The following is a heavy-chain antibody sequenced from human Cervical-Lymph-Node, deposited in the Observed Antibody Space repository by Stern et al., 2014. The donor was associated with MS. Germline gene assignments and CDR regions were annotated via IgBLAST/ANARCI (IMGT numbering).Heavy chain of an antibody. J-gene: IGHJ4*02. CDR2: IYYSRRT. D-gene: IGHD1-14*01. CDR3: ARVIRTRTTAFDY. V-gene: IGHV4-30-4*01. Sequence: QVQLVQSGPGLVKPSQTLSLTCTVSGDFITSGDYYWSWIRQPPGKGLQFLGYIYYSRRTYYIPSLKSRLTLSIDMSKSQFSLQLSSGTAADTAMYYCARVIRTRTTAFDYWGPGTLVAVSS. CDR1: GDFITSGDYY.